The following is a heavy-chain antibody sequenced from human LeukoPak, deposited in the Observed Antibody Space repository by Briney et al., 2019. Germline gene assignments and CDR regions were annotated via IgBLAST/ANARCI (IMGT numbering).Heavy chain of an antibody. CDR2: IYYRSKWYN. V-gene: IGHV6-1*01. CDR1: GDGVSSDSAA. CDR3: TREYGYRFDH. Sequence: SQTLSLTCAISGDGVSSDSAAWNWIRQSPSRGLQWLGRIYYRSKWYNDYAVSVKSRITINPDTSKNLVSLQLNSVTPEDTAVYYCTREYGYRFDHWGQGTPVTVSS. D-gene: IGHD5-18*01. J-gene: IGHJ4*02.